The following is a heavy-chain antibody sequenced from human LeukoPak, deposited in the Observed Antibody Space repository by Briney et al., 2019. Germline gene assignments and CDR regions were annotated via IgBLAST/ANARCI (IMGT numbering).Heavy chain of an antibody. CDR3: ARLWGYCSSTSCYGASYFDS. J-gene: IGHJ5*01. V-gene: IGHV4-59*01. CDR2: IHYSGNT. CDR1: GGSINSYY. D-gene: IGHD2-2*01. Sequence: SETLSLTCTVAGGSINSYYWSWIRQPPGKGLEWIGYIHYSGNTNYNPSLKSRVTISIDMYKKRFSLKLSSVTAADTAVYYCARLWGYCSSTSCYGASYFDSWGQGTLVTVSS.